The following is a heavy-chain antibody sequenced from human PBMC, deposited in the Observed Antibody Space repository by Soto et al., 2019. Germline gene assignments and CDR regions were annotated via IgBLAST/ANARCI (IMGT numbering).Heavy chain of an antibody. CDR1: GGSISSGGYY. V-gene: IGHV4-31*03. CDR2: IFNDGST. D-gene: IGHD2-21*02. Sequence: SETLSLTCTVSGGSISSGGYYWSWIRQHPGKGLEWIGYIFNDGSTFYNPSLKSRVTVSVDTSKNQFSLKLSSVTAADTAVYYCASSNYGGHWGWDFDYWGQGTLVTVSS. CDR3: ASSNYGGHWGWDFDY. J-gene: IGHJ4*02.